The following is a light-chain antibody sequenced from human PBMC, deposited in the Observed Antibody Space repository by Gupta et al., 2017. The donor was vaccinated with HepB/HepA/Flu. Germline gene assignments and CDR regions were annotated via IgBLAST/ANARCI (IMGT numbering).Light chain of an antibody. V-gene: IGKV3-11*01. CDR3: QQRSNWPPLT. J-gene: IGKJ4*01. Sequence: EIVLPQSPATLSLSPGERATLSCRASQGVSSYLAWYQQKPGQAPRLLIYDASTRATGIPARFSGSGSGTDFTLTISRLEPEDFAVYYCQQRSNWPPLTFGGGTKVEIK. CDR1: QGVSSY. CDR2: DAS.